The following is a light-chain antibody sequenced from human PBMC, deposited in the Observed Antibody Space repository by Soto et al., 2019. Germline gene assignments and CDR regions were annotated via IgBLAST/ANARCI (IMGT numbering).Light chain of an antibody. CDR1: QSVSSH. CDR2: DAA. J-gene: IGKJ4*01. Sequence: EIVLTQSPGTLSLSPGERATLSCRASQSVSSHLGWYQQKPGQVPRLLIYDAASRATGTPARFSGSGSGTDFTLTISSLEPEYFAVYYCQQRSIWPPTFGGGTKVEIK. V-gene: IGKV3-11*01. CDR3: QQRSIWPPT.